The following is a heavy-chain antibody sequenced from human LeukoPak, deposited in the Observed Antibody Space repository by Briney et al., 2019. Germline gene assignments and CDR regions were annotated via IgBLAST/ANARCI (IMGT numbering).Heavy chain of an antibody. V-gene: IGHV4-34*01. CDR2: INHSGST. CDR3: ARDGGIFGVVNWFDP. J-gene: IGHJ5*02. D-gene: IGHD3-3*01. Sequence: SETLSLTCAVYGGSFSGYYWSWIRQPPGKGLEWIGEINHSGSTNYNPSLKSRVTISVDTSKNQFSLKLSSVTAADTAVYYCARDGGIFGVVNWFDPWGQGTLVTVSS. CDR1: GGSFSGYY.